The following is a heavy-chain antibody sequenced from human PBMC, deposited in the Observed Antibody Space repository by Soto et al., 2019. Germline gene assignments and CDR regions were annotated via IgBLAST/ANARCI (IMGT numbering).Heavy chain of an antibody. D-gene: IGHD3-16*02. CDR1: GFSLSTSGVG. V-gene: IGHV2-5*01. CDR2: IYWNDDK. CDR3: AHRRSLGELSW. Sequence: QITLKESGPTLVKPTQTLTLTCTFSGFSLSTSGVGVGWIRQPPGKALEWLALIYWNDDKRYSPSLKSRLTIPKDTSKNQVVLTMTNMDPVDTATYYCAHRRSLGELSWWGQGTLVTVSS. J-gene: IGHJ4*02.